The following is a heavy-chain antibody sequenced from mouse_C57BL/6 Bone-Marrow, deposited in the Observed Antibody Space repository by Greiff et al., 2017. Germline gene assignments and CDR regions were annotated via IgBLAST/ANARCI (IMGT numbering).Heavy chain of an antibody. CDR2: IYPRSGNT. CDR1: GYTFTSYG. Sequence: QVQLKESGAELARPGASVKLSCKASGYTFTSYGISWVKQRTGQGLEWIGEIYPRSGNTYYNEKFKGKATLTADKSSSTAYMELRSLTSEDSAVYVCAREGYYYAMDYWGQGTSVTVSS. J-gene: IGHJ4*01. CDR3: AREGYYYAMDY. D-gene: IGHD2-2*01. V-gene: IGHV1-81*01.